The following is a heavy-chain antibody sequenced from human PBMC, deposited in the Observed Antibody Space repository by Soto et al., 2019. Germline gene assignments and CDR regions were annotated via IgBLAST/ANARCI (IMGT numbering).Heavy chain of an antibody. V-gene: IGHV4-59*01. CDR1: GGSISSYY. J-gene: IGHJ4*02. Sequence: QVQLQESGPGLVKPSETLSLTCTVSGGSISSYYWNWIRQPPGKGLEWIGYIFYSVSATYNPSLKIRVTMSVDTSKSHFSLKLSSVTAADTAVYYCAGHDNGFDYWGQGTLVTVSS. CDR2: IFYSVSA. D-gene: IGHD2-8*01. CDR3: AGHDNGFDY.